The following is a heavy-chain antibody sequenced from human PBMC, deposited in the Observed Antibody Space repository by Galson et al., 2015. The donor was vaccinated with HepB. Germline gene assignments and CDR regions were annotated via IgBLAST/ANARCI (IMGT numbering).Heavy chain of an antibody. CDR1: GFTFSSYA. CDR2: ISGSGGST. V-gene: IGHV3-23*01. J-gene: IGHJ4*02. Sequence: SLRLSCAASGFTFSSYAMSWVRQAPGKGLEWVSAISGSGGSTYYADSVKGRFTISRDNSKNTLYLQMNSLRAEDTAVYYCAKHFGSSWYYDYWGQGTLVTVSS. CDR3: AKHFGSSWYYDY. D-gene: IGHD6-13*01.